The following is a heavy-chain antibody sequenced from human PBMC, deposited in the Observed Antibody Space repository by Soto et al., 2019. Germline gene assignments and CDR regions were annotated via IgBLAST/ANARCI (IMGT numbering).Heavy chain of an antibody. Sequence: GGSLRLSCVASGFTFSSDWMHWVRQAPGKGLVWVSRISSDASSTNYADSVKGRFTISRDNAKNTLHLQMNSLRAEDTAVYYCARDLNLGSFDYWGQGTLVTVSS. CDR2: ISSDASST. CDR1: GFTFSSDW. J-gene: IGHJ4*02. V-gene: IGHV3-74*01. CDR3: ARDLNLGSFDY.